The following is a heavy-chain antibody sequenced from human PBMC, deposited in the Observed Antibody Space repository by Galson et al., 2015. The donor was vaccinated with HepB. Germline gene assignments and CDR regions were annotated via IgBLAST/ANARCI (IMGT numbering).Heavy chain of an antibody. CDR2: ISSSSYYK. D-gene: IGHD6-19*01. Sequence: SLRLSCAASAFTFSSDSMNWVRQAPGKGLEWVSSISSSSYYKYYADSVKGRFTISRDNAKSSLYLQMNSLRAEDTAVYYCARVDTSDGQGFGMVVWGQGTTVTVSS. V-gene: IGHV3-21*01. CDR3: ARVDTSDGQGFGMVV. CDR1: AFTFSSDS. J-gene: IGHJ6*02.